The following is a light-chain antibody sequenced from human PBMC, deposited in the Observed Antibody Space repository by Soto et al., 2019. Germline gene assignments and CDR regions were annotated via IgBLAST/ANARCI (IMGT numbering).Light chain of an antibody. Sequence: DIVMTQSPDSLAVSLGERATINCKSSQSVLYSSSNKDYLAWYQQKPGQPPKLLIYWASTRESGVPDRFSGSGSGTDFTLTISSLQAEDVAVYYCQQHSSTPWTFGQGTKVEIK. CDR1: QSVLYSSSNKDY. CDR3: QQHSSTPWT. J-gene: IGKJ1*01. V-gene: IGKV4-1*01. CDR2: WAS.